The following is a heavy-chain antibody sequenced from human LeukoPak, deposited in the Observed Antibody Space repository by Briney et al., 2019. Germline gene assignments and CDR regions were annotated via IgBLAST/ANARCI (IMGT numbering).Heavy chain of an antibody. CDR1: GGSFSGYY. Sequence: SETLSLTCAVYGGSFSGYYWSWIRQPQGKGLEWIGEINHSGSTNYNPSLKSRVTISVDTSKNQFSLKLSSVTAADTAVYYCARGRSSSWYGGVYFDYWGQGTLFTVSS. CDR2: INHSGST. V-gene: IGHV4-34*01. CDR3: ARGRSSSWYGGVYFDY. J-gene: IGHJ4*02. D-gene: IGHD6-13*01.